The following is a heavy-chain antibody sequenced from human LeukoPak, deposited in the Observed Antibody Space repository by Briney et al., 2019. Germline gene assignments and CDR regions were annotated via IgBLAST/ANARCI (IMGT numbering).Heavy chain of an antibody. CDR1: GFTFSSYG. D-gene: IGHD3-22*01. CDR2: ISYDGSNK. CDR3: AKDGMIYYDSSGFDY. Sequence: LGGSLRLTCAASGFTFSSYGMHWVRQAPGKGLEWVAVISYDGSNKYYADSVKGRFTISRDNSKNTLYLQMNSLRAEDTAVYYCAKDGMIYYDSSGFDYWGQGTLVTVSS. J-gene: IGHJ4*02. V-gene: IGHV3-30*18.